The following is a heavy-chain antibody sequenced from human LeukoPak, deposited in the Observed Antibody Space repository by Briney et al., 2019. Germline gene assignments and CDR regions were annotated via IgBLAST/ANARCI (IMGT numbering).Heavy chain of an antibody. J-gene: IGHJ6*03. Sequence: ASVKVSCKASGYTFTSYGISWVRQAPGQGLEWMGWISAYNGNTNYAQKLQGRVTMTTDTSTSTAYMELRSLRSDDTAVYYCAREVLIAAAGNGGISYYYYYMDVWGKGTTVTVSS. CDR2: ISAYNGNT. CDR3: AREVLIAAAGNGGISYYYYYMDV. D-gene: IGHD6-13*01. CDR1: GYTFTSYG. V-gene: IGHV1-18*01.